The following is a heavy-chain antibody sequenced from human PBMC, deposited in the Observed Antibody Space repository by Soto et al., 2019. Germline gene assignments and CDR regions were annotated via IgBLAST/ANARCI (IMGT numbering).Heavy chain of an antibody. D-gene: IGHD2-2*01. V-gene: IGHV3-21*01. J-gene: IGHJ5*02. CDR2: ISSNSAYI. Sequence: GGSLRLSCAASGFTFRSFTMNWVRQAPGKGLEWVSTISSNSAYIYYTDALRGRFTISKNNAKNSPHLQMNSLRAEDTAVYYCPRDASRDSCARGWFDPWGPGTLVTVSS. CDR3: PRDASRDSCARGWFDP. CDR1: GFTFRSFT.